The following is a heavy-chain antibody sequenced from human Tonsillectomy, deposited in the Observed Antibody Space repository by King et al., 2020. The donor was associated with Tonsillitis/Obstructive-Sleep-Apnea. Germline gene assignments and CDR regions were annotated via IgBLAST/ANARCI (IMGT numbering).Heavy chain of an antibody. V-gene: IGHV4-39*01. D-gene: IGHD2-2*01. Sequence: QLQESGPGLVKPSETLSLTCTVSGGSISSSSYYWGWIRQPPGKGLEWIGSIYYSGSTYYNPSLKSRVTISVDTSKNQFSLKLSSVTAADTAVYYCATYCSGPSCYGGYWGQGPLVTVSS. CDR1: GGSISSSSYY. CDR3: ATYCSGPSCYGGY. J-gene: IGHJ4*02. CDR2: IYYSGST.